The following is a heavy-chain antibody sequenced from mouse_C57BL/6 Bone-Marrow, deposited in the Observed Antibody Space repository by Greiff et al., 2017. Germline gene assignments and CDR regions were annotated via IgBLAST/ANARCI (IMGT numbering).Heavy chain of an antibody. J-gene: IGHJ2*01. D-gene: IGHD2-13*01. CDR2: IFPGSGST. V-gene: IGHV1-75*01. CDR1: GYTFTDYY. CDR3: ARYEDYRDYFDY. Sequence: QVQLVESGPELVKPGASVKISCKASGYTFTDYYINWVKQRPGQGLEWIGWIFPGSGSTSYNQTFKGKATLTVDNSSSTAYMLLSSLTSEDSAVYFCARYEDYRDYFDYWGQGTTLTVSS.